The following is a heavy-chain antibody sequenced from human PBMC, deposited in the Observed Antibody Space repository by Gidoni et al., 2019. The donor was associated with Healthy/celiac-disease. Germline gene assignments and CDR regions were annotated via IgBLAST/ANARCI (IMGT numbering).Heavy chain of an antibody. CDR2: IYYSGST. Sequence: QVQLQASGPGLVKPSQTLSLTCTVSGGSIRSGDYYWSWIRQPPGKGLEWIGYIYYSGSTYYNPSLKSRVTISVDTSKNQFSLKLSSVTAADTAVYYCARDGGATYYYDSSGYSSYWGQGTLVTVSS. CDR1: GGSIRSGDYY. J-gene: IGHJ4*02. CDR3: ARDGGATYYYDSSGYSSY. D-gene: IGHD3-22*01. V-gene: IGHV4-30-4*01.